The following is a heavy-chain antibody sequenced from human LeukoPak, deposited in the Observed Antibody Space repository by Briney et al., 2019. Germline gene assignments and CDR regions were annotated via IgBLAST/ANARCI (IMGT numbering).Heavy chain of an antibody. J-gene: IGHJ4*02. CDR2: IIPIFGTA. D-gene: IGHD3-9*01. CDR3: ARPYHILAGYYTPLVY. Sequence: SVKVSCKASGGTFSSYAISWVRQAPGQGLEWMGGIIPIFGTANYAQKFQGRVTITADESTSTAYMELSSLRSEDTAVYYCARPYHILAGYYTPLVYWGQGTLVTVSS. V-gene: IGHV1-69*13. CDR1: GGTFSSYA.